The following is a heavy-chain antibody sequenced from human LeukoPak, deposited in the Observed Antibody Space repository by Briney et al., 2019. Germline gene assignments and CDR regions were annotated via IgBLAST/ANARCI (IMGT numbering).Heavy chain of an antibody. CDR1: GFTFSSYW. CDR2: IWYDGSNK. V-gene: IGHV3-33*08. D-gene: IGHD4-23*01. J-gene: IGHJ4*02. Sequence: GGSLRLSCAASGFTFSSYWMNWARQAPGKGLEWVAVIWYDGSNKYYADSVKGRFTISRDNSKNTLYLQMNSLRAEDTAVYHCARPRRWYHYHPPDYWGQGTLVTVSS. CDR3: ARPRRWYHYHPPDY.